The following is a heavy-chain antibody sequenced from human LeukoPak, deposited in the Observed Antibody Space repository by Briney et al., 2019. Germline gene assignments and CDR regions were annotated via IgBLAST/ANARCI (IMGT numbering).Heavy chain of an antibody. Sequence: GGSLRLSCAASGFTFSDYYMSWIRQAPGKGLEWVSYISSSGSTIYYADSVKGRFTISRDNAKNSLYLQMNSLRAEDTAVYYCARAIPGATSYYYGMDVWGQGTTVTVSS. CDR2: ISSSGSTI. CDR1: GFTFSDYY. V-gene: IGHV3-11*01. J-gene: IGHJ6*02. CDR3: ARAIPGATSYYYGMDV. D-gene: IGHD5-12*01.